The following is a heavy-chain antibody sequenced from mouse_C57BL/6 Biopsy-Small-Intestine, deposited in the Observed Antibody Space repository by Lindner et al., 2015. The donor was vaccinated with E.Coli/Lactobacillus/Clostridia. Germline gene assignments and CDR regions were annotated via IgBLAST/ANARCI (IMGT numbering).Heavy chain of an antibody. D-gene: IGHD2-12*01. V-gene: IGHV1-81*01. Sequence: SVKVSCKASGGTFTTYTFSWVRQAPGQGPEWVGRIIAILNIGDYAQRFKGRVTITADKSTSTVYLDLSSLRSEDTAMYYCVTEGRGVYDRFYWGQGTLVTVSS. CDR1: GGTFTTYT. CDR3: VTEGRGVYDRFY. CDR2: IIAILNIG. J-gene: IGHJ4*01.